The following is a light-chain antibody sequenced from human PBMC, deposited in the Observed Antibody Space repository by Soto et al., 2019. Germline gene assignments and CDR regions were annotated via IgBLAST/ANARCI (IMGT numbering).Light chain of an antibody. CDR2: DVR. CDR1: SSDVGYYNY. Sequence: QAASVSGSPGQSITISCTGTSSDVGYYNYVSWYQQHPGKAPKLMIYDVRNRPSGVSNRFSGSKSGNTASLTISGLQAEDEADYYCSSYTSSSTYVFGTGTKVTVL. V-gene: IGLV2-14*03. J-gene: IGLJ1*01. CDR3: SSYTSSSTYV.